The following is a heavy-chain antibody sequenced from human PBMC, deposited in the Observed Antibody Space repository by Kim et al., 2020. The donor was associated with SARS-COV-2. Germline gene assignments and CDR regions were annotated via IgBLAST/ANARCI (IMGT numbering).Heavy chain of an antibody. V-gene: IGHV3-30*18. J-gene: IGHJ4*02. CDR1: GFTFSSYG. CDR3: AKDFTMIVVGIDY. D-gene: IGHD3-22*01. Sequence: GGSLRLSCAASGFTFSSYGMHWVRQAPDKGLEWVAVISYDGSNKYYADSVKGRFTTSRDNSKNTLYLQMNRLRAEDTAVYYCAKDFTMIVVGIDYWGQGT. CDR2: ISYDGSNK.